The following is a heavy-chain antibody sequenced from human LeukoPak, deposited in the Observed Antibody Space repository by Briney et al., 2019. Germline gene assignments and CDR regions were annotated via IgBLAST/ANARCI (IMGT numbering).Heavy chain of an antibody. J-gene: IGHJ4*02. CDR2: XRYDGSNK. CDR3: AKDSRRYYGSGSYYNV. Sequence: GGSLRLSCAASGFTFSSYGMHWVRQAPGKGLXXXXXXRYDGSNKYYADSVKGRFTISRDNSKNTLYLQMNSLRAEDTAVYYCAKDSRRYYGSGSYYNVWGQGTLVTVSS. D-gene: IGHD3-10*01. CDR1: GFTFSSYG. V-gene: IGHV3-30*02.